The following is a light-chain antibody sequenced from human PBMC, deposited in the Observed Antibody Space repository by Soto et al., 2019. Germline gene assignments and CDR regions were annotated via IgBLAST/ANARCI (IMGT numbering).Light chain of an antibody. V-gene: IGKV3-15*01. CDR3: HQYNNWPLT. CDR1: QNVSIN. J-gene: IGKJ4*02. CDR2: DTS. Sequence: EIVMTQSPATLSVSPGEGATLSCRASQNVSINLAWYKQKPGQAPSLLIYDTSTRATGFPVRFSGSGSGTEFALSIISLQPDDFAVYYCHQYNNWPLTFGGGTKVDIK.